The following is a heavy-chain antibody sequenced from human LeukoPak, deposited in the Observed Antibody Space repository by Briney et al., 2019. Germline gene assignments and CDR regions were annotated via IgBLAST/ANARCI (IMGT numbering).Heavy chain of an antibody. J-gene: IGHJ4*02. D-gene: IGHD2-15*01. CDR2: ISSSSSHI. V-gene: IGHV3-21*01. CDR1: TVTSSSYS. CDR3: ARDRSGHCSGASCYFVS. Sequence: RRSLRPSCPVSTVTSSSYSPNCVRHAPGKGLEWVSSISSSSSHIYYADSVKGRFTISRDTAKNSMFLQMSSLRAEDTAVYYCARDRSGHCSGASCYFVSWGQGTLVTV.